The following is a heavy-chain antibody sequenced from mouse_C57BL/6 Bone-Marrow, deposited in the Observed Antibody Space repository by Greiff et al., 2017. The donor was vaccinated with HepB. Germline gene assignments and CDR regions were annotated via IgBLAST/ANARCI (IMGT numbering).Heavy chain of an antibody. J-gene: IGHJ4*01. CDR2: IDPETGGT. D-gene: IGHD2-5*01. Sequence: VKLVESGAELVRPGASVTLSCKASGYTFTDYEMHWVKQTPVHGLEWIGAIDPETGGTAYNQKFKGKAILTADKSSSTAYMELRSLTSEDSAVYYCTSPYYSNYKYYAMDYWGQGTSVTVSS. CDR3: TSPYYSNYKYYAMDY. V-gene: IGHV1-15*01. CDR1: GYTFTDYE.